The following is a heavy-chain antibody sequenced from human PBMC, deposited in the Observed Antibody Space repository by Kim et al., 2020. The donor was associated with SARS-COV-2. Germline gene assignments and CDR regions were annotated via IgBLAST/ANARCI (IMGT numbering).Heavy chain of an antibody. Sequence: ASVKVPCKASGYTFTGYYIHWVRQAPGQGLEWMGWINPISGGTNYAQKFQGRVTMTSDTSITTANMELNRLTSDDTAVYFCARGDAGVSDYWGQGTLVTV. D-gene: IGHD2-8*01. CDR3: ARGDAGVSDY. CDR1: GYTFTGYY. CDR2: INPISGGT. V-gene: IGHV1-2*02. J-gene: IGHJ4*02.